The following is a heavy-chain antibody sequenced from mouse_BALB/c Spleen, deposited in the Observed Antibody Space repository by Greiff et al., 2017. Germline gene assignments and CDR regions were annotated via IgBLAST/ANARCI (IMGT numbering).Heavy chain of an antibody. CDR3: AREDGNYPAWFAY. D-gene: IGHD2-1*01. V-gene: IGHV3-6*02. CDR2: ISYDGSN. Sequence: EVQLVESGPGLVKPSQSLSLTCSVTGYSITSGYYWNWIRQFPGNKLEWMGYISYDGSNNYNPSLKNRISITRDTSKNQFFLKLNSVTTEDTATYYCAREDGNYPAWFAYWGQGTLVTVSA. CDR1: GYSITSGYY. J-gene: IGHJ3*01.